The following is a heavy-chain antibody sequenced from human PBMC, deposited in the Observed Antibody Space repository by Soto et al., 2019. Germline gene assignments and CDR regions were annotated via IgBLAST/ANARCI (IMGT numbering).Heavy chain of an antibody. J-gene: IGHJ4*02. CDR3: SHGYYQYFES. CDR1: GVTLSNVW. V-gene: IGHV3-15*07. D-gene: IGHD5-18*01. CDR2: IKSKTDGGTV. Sequence: GGSLRLSCAVSGVTLSNVWMNWVRQAPGKGPEWVGRIKSKTDGGTVEYAASVKDRFTISRDDSENTLYLQMNSLKTEDTAVYYCSHGYYQYFESWGQGTLVTVSS.